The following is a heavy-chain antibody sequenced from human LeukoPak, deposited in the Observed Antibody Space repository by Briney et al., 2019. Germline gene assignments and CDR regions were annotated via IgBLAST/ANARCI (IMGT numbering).Heavy chain of an antibody. V-gene: IGHV1-46*01. J-gene: IGHJ4*02. Sequence: ASVKVSCKASGYTFTSYYMHWVRQAPGQGLEWMGIINPSGGSTSYAQNFQGRVTITADESTSTAYMELSSLRSEDTAVYYCARGHRSGQMYYFDYWGQGTVVTVSS. CDR2: INPSGGST. CDR1: GYTFTSYY. D-gene: IGHD6-19*01. CDR3: ARGHRSGQMYYFDY.